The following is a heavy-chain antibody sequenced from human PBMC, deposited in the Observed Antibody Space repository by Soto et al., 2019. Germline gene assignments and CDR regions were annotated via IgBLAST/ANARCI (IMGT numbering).Heavy chain of an antibody. CDR3: ARERGGYGLFPS. CDR2: IYPSWMP. D-gene: IGHD5-18*01. J-gene: IGHJ5*02. CDR1: GGSISNAAYS. Sequence: QLQLQESGSGLVTPSHTLSLTCTVSGGSISNAAYSWSWIRQPPGKGLEWVGYIYPSWMPFYNPSITSRVTISIDRSNDQFTLNLNSVTAAATAVYYCARERGGYGLFPSWGPGNLVTVSS. V-gene: IGHV4-30-2*01.